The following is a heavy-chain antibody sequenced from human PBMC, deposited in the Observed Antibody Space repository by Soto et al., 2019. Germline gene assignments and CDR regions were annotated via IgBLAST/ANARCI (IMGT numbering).Heavy chain of an antibody. J-gene: IGHJ4*02. Sequence: QLQLQESGSGLVKPSQTLSLTCAVSGGSISSGGSSWTWIRQPPGKGLEWIRYIYHSGSTYYNPSLKSRVTISVHRSKNQFSLKLTSVTAADTAVYYCARGAVVNFDSWGQRTLVTVSS. V-gene: IGHV4-30-2*01. CDR2: IYHSGST. CDR3: ARGAVVNFDS. CDR1: GGSISSGGSS. D-gene: IGHD3-22*01.